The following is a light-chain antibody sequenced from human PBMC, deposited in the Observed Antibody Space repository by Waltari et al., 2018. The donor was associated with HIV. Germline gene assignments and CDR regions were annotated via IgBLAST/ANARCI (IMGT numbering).Light chain of an antibody. CDR3: QVWHRDSEHYV. V-gene: IGLV3-21*02. CDR1: DIGSQS. Sequence: SYVLTQPPSVPVAPGQTARITCGGHDIGSQSVQWYQQKPGQAPVLVVYDDRDRPSGIPERFSGSNFGSTATLTISRVEAGDEADYHCQVWHRDSEHYVFGTGTKVTVL. CDR2: DDR. J-gene: IGLJ1*01.